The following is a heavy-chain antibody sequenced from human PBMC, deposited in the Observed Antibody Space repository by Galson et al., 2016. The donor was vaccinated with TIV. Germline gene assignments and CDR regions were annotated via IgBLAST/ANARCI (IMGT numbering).Heavy chain of an antibody. CDR1: GYIFANYY. V-gene: IGHV1-2*02. Sequence: SVKVSCKASGYIFANYYMHWVRQAPGEGLEWMGWINPDSGDTSFAQKFQGRLTMTRDTSIATAYMDLSRLTSGDTAVYYCAIVVRRVLEWSDYWSFDVWGRGTQVTVSS. J-gene: IGHJ2*01. D-gene: IGHD3-10*01. CDR2: INPDSGDT. CDR3: AIVVRRVLEWSDYWSFDV.